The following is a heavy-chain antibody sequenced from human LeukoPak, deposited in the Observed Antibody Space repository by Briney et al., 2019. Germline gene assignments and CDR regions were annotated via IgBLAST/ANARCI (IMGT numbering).Heavy chain of an antibody. D-gene: IGHD6-19*01. CDR2: VWADGGDQ. V-gene: IGHV3-33*01. Sequence: VGSLCLSCAASGFTFSTHAMHAVRQAPGKGVDWVAFVWADGGDQEYADSVKGRFTISSDNSKKTMHLQMNSLRVEATAVYYCARDPPGSGCALDYWGQGTLVTVSS. CDR3: ARDPPGSGCALDY. J-gene: IGHJ4*02. CDR1: GFTFSTHA.